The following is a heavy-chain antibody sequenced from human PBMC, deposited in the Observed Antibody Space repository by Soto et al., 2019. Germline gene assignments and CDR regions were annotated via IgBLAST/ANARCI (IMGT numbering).Heavy chain of an antibody. J-gene: IGHJ6*02. CDR3: ARTEAAGKYYYGMDV. Sequence: PGESLKISCKGSGYSFTSCWIGWVRQMPGKGLELMGIIYPGDSDTRYSPSFQGQVTISADKSISTAYLQWSSLKASDTAMYYCARTEAAGKYYYGMDVWGQGTTVTVSS. CDR2: IYPGDSDT. D-gene: IGHD6-13*01. CDR1: GYSFTSCW. V-gene: IGHV5-51*01.